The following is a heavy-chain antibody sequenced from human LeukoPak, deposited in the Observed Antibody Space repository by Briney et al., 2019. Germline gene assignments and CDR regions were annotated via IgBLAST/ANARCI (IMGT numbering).Heavy chain of an antibody. CDR2: IWYDGSNK. CDR3: AREGPRRVYCSSTSCHGGSFDY. V-gene: IGHV3-33*01. J-gene: IGHJ4*02. D-gene: IGHD2-2*01. Sequence: GRSLRLSCAASGFTFSSYGMHWVRQAPGKGLEWVAVIWYDGSNKYYADSVKGRFTISRDNSKNTLYLQMNSLRAEDTAVYYCAREGPRRVYCSSTSCHGGSFDYWGQGTLVTVSS. CDR1: GFTFSSYG.